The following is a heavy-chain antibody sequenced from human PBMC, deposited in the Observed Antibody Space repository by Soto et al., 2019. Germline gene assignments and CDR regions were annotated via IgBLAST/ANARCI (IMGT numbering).Heavy chain of an antibody. Sequence: GGSLRLSCAASGFTLSTYRMNWVRQAPGKGLEWVSSITSSNSDIYYADSVKGRFTISRDSAKNSLYLQMSSLRVEDTAVYYCARDPLDCGGDCYRADYWGQGTLVTVSS. CDR1: GFTLSTYR. D-gene: IGHD2-21*02. CDR2: ITSSNSDI. J-gene: IGHJ4*02. V-gene: IGHV3-21*01. CDR3: ARDPLDCGGDCYRADY.